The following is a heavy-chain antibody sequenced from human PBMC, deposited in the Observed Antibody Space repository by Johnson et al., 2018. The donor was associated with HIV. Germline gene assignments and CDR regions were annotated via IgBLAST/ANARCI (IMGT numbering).Heavy chain of an antibody. J-gene: IGHJ3*02. CDR3: SRSSTVVTPHDI. CDR1: GFTFSNYA. Sequence: QVQLVESGGGVVQPGRSLRLSCAASGFTFSNYAMHWVRQAPGKGLEWVAVISYDGSNEYSGDSVKGRFTISIDNSKNTLYLQMNSLRAEDTAMYYCSRSSTVVTPHDIWGQGTMVTVSS. CDR2: ISYDGSNE. V-gene: IGHV3-30*04. D-gene: IGHD4-23*01.